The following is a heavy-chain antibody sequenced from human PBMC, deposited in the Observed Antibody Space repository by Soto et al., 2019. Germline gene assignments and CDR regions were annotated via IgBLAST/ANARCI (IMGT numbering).Heavy chain of an antibody. CDR1: GFTFDDYA. V-gene: IGHV3-9*01. D-gene: IGHD4-4*01. CDR2: ISWNSDNI. J-gene: IGHJ3*02. CDR3: AKDLYSNYGDAFDI. Sequence: GGSLRLSCEASGFTFDDYAMQWVRQAPGKGLEXVSGISWNSDNIVYADSVTGRFTISRDNAKNSMYLQMNSLRAEEKALYYCAKDLYSNYGDAFDIWGEGAMVTVSS.